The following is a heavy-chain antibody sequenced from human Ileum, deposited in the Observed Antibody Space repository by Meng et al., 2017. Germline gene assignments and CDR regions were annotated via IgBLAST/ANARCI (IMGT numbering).Heavy chain of an antibody. CDR3: ARGGGSYYHFDY. J-gene: IGHJ4*02. V-gene: IGHV6-1*01. D-gene: IGHD1-26*01. Sequence: QVQLQQSGPGLVKPPQTLSLTCAISGDSVSSNSAAWNWIRQSPSRGLEWLGRTYYRSKWFNEYAVSVKSRITINPDTSENQFSLQLNSVTPEDAAVYYCARGGGSYYHFDYWGQGTLVTASS. CDR1: GDSVSSNSAA. CDR2: TYYRSKWFN.